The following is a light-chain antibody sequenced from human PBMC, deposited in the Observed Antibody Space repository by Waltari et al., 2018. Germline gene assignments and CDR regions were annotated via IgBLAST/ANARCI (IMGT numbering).Light chain of an antibody. V-gene: IGKV3-20*01. J-gene: IGKJ4*01. CDR3: QVWDGSSDHSVV. CDR2: GTS. CDR1: QSVTSTY. Sequence: EIVLTQSPGTLSLSPGERATLSCRASQSVTSTYLAWYQHKPGQAPRLLIYGTSSRATGIPDRFSGSGSGTDFTLTISRVEAGDEADYYCQVWDGSSDHSVVFGGGTK.